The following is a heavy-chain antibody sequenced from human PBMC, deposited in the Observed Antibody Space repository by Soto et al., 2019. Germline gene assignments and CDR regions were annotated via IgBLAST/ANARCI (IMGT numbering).Heavy chain of an antibody. D-gene: IGHD6-6*01. J-gene: IGHJ5*02. CDR2: VSAYNGNT. V-gene: IGHV1-18*04. CDR1: GYTFTSYG. CDR3: ARDRRISSSLGGWFDP. Sequence: QVQLVQSGAEVKKPGASVKVSCKASGYTFTSYGISWVRQAPGQGLEWMGWVSAYNGNTNYAQKLQGRVTMTTNTSTSTAYMELRSLRSDDTAVYYCARDRRISSSLGGWFDPWGQGTLVTVSS.